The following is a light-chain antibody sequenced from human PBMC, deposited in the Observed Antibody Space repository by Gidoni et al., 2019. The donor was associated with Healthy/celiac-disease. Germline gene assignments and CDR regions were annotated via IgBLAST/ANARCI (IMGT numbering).Light chain of an antibody. J-gene: IGKJ4*01. CDR1: QRVSSY. V-gene: IGKV3-11*01. CDR2: DAS. Sequence: EIVLTQSPATLSLSPGERATLSCRASQRVSSYLAWYQQKPGQAPRLHIYDASNRATGIPARFSGSGSGTDFTLTISSLEPEDFAVYYCQQRSNWLTFGGGTKVEIK. CDR3: QQRSNWLT.